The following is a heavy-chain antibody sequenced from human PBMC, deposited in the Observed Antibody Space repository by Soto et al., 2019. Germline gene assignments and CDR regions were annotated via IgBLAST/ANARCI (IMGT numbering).Heavy chain of an antibody. Sequence: QVQLVASGGGVVQPGRSLRLSCAASGFTFSSYGMHWVRQAPGKGLEWVAVISYDGSNKYYADSVKGRFTISRDNSKNTLYLQMNSLRAEDTAVYYCAKDQGSGSFMDVWGQGTTVTVSS. V-gene: IGHV3-30*18. J-gene: IGHJ6*02. CDR2: ISYDGSNK. CDR3: AKDQGSGSFMDV. CDR1: GFTFSSYG. D-gene: IGHD3-10*01.